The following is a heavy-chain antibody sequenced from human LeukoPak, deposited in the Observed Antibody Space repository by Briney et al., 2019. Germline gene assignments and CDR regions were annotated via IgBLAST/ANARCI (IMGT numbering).Heavy chain of an antibody. Sequence: SETLSLTCTVSGGSINSSTYYWGWIRQPPGKGLEWTGCIFYTGNTYYNPSLKSRVTISVDTSKNQFSLKLSSVTAADTAMYYCARHWSRYFDYWGQGSLVTVSS. CDR2: IFYTGNT. V-gene: IGHV4-39*01. J-gene: IGHJ4*02. D-gene: IGHD2-8*02. CDR1: GGSINSSTYY. CDR3: ARHWSRYFDY.